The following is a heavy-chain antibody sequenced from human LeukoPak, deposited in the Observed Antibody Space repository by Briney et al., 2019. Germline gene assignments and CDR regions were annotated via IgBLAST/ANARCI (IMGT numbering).Heavy chain of an antibody. V-gene: IGHV4-30-4*01. CDR2: IYYTGNA. J-gene: IGHJ5*02. D-gene: IGHD3-22*01. CDR3: ARAGDFSGYYVSWFDP. CDR1: GGSISSGDYY. Sequence: SETLSLTCTVSGGSISSGDYYWSWIRQPPGKGLEWIGYIYYTGNASNNPSLTSRVTMSLNTSKNQFSLKLSSVTAADTAVYFCARAGDFSGYYVSWFDPWGQGTLVTVSS.